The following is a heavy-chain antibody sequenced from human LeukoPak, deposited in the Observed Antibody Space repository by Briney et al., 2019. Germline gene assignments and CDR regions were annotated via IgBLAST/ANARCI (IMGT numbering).Heavy chain of an antibody. CDR3: AKGGYSNGRYYYYMDV. V-gene: IGHV3-20*04. J-gene: IGHJ6*03. Sequence: GGSLRLSCAASGFTFDDYGMSWVRQAPGKGPEWVSGINWNGGSTYYADSAKGRFTISRDNSKNTLYLQMNSLRAEDTAVYYCAKGGYSNGRYYYYMDVWGEGTTVTVSS. D-gene: IGHD5-18*01. CDR1: GFTFDDYG. CDR2: INWNGGST.